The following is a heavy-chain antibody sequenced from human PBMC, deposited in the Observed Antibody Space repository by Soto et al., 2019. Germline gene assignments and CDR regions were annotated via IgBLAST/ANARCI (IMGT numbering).Heavy chain of an antibody. CDR1: GFTVSSNY. CDR2: IYSGGST. J-gene: IGHJ6*02. V-gene: IGHV3-53*01. D-gene: IGHD3-9*01. Sequence: EVQLVESGGGLIQPGGSLRLSCAASGFTVSSNYMSWVRQAPGKGLEWVSVIYSGGSTHYADSVKGRFTISRDNSKNTLYLQRNSLRAEDTAVYYCARARGYDILTGLVDGMEVWGQGTTVTVSS. CDR3: ARARGYDILTGLVDGMEV.